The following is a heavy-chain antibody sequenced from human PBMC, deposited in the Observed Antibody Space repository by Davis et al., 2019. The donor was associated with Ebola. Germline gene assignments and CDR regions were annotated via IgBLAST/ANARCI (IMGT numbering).Heavy chain of an antibody. J-gene: IGHJ4*02. CDR3: AREKIVGATPVAVGFDY. CDR2: INAGNGDT. V-gene: IGHV1-3*01. Sequence: ASVKVSCKTSGYTFTSYDINWVRQATGQGLESMGWINAGNGDTKYSQKFRGRVTITRDTSASTSYMELSSLRSEDTAVYYCAREKIVGATPVAVGFDYWGQGTLVTVSS. D-gene: IGHD1-26*01. CDR1: GYTFTSYD.